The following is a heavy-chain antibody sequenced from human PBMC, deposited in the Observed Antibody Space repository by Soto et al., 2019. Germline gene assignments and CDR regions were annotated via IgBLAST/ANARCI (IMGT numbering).Heavy chain of an antibody. CDR2: ISAYNGNT. V-gene: IGHV1-18*01. J-gene: IGHJ5*02. CDR1: GYTFTSYG. D-gene: IGHD3-9*01. Sequence: ASVKVSCKASGYTFTSYGISWVRQAPGQGLEWMGWISAYNGNTNYAQKLQGRVTMTTDTSTSTAYMELRSLRSDDTAVYYCARDLQLRYFDWSTPASTGFDPRGQGTLVTVSS. CDR3: ARDLQLRYFDWSTPASTGFDP.